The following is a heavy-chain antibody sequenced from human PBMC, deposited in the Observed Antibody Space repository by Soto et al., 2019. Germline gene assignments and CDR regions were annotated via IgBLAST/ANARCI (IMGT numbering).Heavy chain of an antibody. CDR1: GFTFDGYA. Sequence: QPGGSLRLSCAASGFTFDGYAMHWVRQAPGRGLEWVSGISWNSGSIGYADSVKGRFTISRDNAKNSLYLQMNSLRAEDTALYYCAREIYSYYGMDVWGQGITVTVSS. J-gene: IGHJ6*02. CDR3: AREIYSYYGMDV. CDR2: ISWNSGSI. V-gene: IGHV3-9*01.